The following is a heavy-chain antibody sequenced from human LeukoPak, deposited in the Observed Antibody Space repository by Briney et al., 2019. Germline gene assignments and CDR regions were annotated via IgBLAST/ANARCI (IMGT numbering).Heavy chain of an antibody. CDR2: ISSRGSAI. CDR1: GFTISSSE. V-gene: IGHV3-48*03. Sequence: GGSLRLSCAASGFTISSSEMNWVRQAPGKGLEWVSYISSRGSAIYYADSVKGRFTISRDNSKNTLYLQMNSLRAEDTAVYYCAKGGAYCGGDCYIDYWGQGTLVTVSS. J-gene: IGHJ4*02. D-gene: IGHD2-21*02. CDR3: AKGGAYCGGDCYIDY.